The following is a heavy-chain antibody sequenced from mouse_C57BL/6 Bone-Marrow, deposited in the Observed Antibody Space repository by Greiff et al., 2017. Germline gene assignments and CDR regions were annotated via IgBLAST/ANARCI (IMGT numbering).Heavy chain of an antibody. Sequence: QVQLQQPGAELVRPGSSVKLSCKASGYTFTSYWMHWVKQRPIQGLEWIGNIDPSDSDTHYNQKFKDKATLTVDKSSSTAYMQLSSLTSEDSAVYYCARYRDDFYFDYWGQGTTLTVSS. J-gene: IGHJ2*01. CDR1: GYTFTSYW. V-gene: IGHV1-52*01. CDR3: ARYRDDFYFDY. CDR2: IDPSDSDT. D-gene: IGHD2-14*01.